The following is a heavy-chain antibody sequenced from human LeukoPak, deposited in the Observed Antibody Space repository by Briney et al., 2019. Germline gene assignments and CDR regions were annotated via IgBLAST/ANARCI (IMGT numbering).Heavy chain of an antibody. Sequence: ASVKVSCKASGGTFSSYAISWVRQAPGQGLEWMGGIIPVLGIANYAQKFQGRVTITADKSTSTAYMELSSLRSEDTAVYYCARDGIDTYYYDSSGYYEGYWGQGTLVTVSS. D-gene: IGHD3-22*01. CDR2: IIPVLGIA. J-gene: IGHJ4*02. CDR1: GGTFSSYA. CDR3: ARDGIDTYYYDSSGYYEGY. V-gene: IGHV1-69*10.